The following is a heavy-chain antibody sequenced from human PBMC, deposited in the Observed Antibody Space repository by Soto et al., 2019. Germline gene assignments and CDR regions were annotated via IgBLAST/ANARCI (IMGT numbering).Heavy chain of an antibody. J-gene: IGHJ3*01. Sequence: SETLSLTCTVYGRSFSGYFWNWIRQSPGKGLEWIGKVNHNGRNNYNPSLKSRVTISMDMSKNQFSLKLTSVTAADTAVYYCARGGSSDWQVAFDFWGQGTMVTVSS. CDR1: GRSFSGYF. D-gene: IGHD6-19*01. CDR2: VNHNGRN. CDR3: ARGGSSDWQVAFDF. V-gene: IGHV4-34*01.